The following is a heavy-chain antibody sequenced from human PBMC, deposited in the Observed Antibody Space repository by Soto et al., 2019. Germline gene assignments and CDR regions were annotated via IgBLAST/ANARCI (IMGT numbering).Heavy chain of an antibody. J-gene: IGHJ4*02. Sequence: PSETLSLTCDVSGYSISSGYYWGWIRQTPGKGLEWIGHFYHGGSTYYNPSLKSRITISVDTSKNQFSLKLSSVTAADTAVYCCARATYYDILTGYFIFDYWGQGTLVTVSS. CDR2: FYHGGST. D-gene: IGHD3-9*01. CDR3: ARATYYDILTGYFIFDY. V-gene: IGHV4-38-2*01. CDR1: GYSISSGYY.